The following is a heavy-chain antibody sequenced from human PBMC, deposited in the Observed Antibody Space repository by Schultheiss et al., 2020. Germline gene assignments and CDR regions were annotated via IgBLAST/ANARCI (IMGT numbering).Heavy chain of an antibody. J-gene: IGHJ4*02. CDR1: GGSISSHY. CDR2: VYTSGST. Sequence: SETLSLTCTVSGGSISSHYWSWIRQPAGKGLEWIGRVYTSGSTNYNPSLKSRVTISVDTSKNQFSLKLSSVTAADTAVYYCAGAKAYDSIPACGIDYWGQGTLVTVSS. CDR3: AGAKAYDSIPACGIDY. V-gene: IGHV4-4*07. D-gene: IGHD3-22*01.